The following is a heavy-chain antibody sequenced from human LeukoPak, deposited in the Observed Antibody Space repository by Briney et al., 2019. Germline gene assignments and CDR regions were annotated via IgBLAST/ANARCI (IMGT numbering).Heavy chain of an antibody. CDR1: GGSISSYY. Sequence: SETLSLTCTVSGGSISSYYWGWIRQPPGKGLEWIRSIYYSGSTYYNPSLKSRVTISVDTSKNQFSLKLSSVTAADTAVYYCARDQPSAAGTRGDYFDYWGQGTLVTVSS. V-gene: IGHV4-39*07. D-gene: IGHD6-13*01. CDR2: IYYSGST. J-gene: IGHJ4*02. CDR3: ARDQPSAAGTRGDYFDY.